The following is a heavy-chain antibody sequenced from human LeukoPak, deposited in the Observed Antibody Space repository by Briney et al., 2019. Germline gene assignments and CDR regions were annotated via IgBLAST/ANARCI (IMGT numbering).Heavy chain of an antibody. CDR1: GFIFRSYG. D-gene: IGHD3-10*01. J-gene: IGHJ4*02. Sequence: GGSLRLSCAASGFIFRSYGMHWVRQAPGKGLEWVTLIAYDESYRYYADSVKGRFTVSRDNSKNTLYLQMNSLTAEDTAVYYCASGGWSGTDNFWGQGTLVTVSS. CDR3: ASGGWSGTDNF. CDR2: IAYDESYR. V-gene: IGHV3-30*03.